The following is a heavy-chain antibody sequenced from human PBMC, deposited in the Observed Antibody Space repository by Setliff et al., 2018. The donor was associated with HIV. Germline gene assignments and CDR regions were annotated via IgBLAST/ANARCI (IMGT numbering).Heavy chain of an antibody. J-gene: IGHJ3*02. D-gene: IGHD4-17*01. Sequence: GGSLRLSCAASGFTFSSYGMSWVRQAPGKGLEWVSLFSGSGGRTFYAGSVRGRFIISRDSSKNTLYLQMNSLRAEDTAIYYCAKHRSGGDYTSGVFDIWGQGTMVTVSS. CDR2: FSGSGGRT. V-gene: IGHV3-23*01. CDR3: AKHRSGGDYTSGVFDI. CDR1: GFTFSSYG.